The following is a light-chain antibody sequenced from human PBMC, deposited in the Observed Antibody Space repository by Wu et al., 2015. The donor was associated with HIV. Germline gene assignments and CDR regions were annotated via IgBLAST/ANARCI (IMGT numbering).Light chain of an antibody. CDR3: QQRNNWPPEVA. J-gene: IGKJ3*01. V-gene: IGKV3-11*01. CDR2: DTS. Sequence: PGERVTLSCRASQTFSSHLAWYQQKPGQAPRLLIYDTSTRATGIPARFSGSGSGTDFTLTISSLEPEDFAVYYCQQRNNWPPEVAFGPGTKVHL. CDR1: QTFSSH.